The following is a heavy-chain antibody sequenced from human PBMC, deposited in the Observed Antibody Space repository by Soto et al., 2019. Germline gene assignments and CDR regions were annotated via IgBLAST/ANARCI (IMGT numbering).Heavy chain of an antibody. CDR1: GGSVSSGSYY. D-gene: IGHD3-22*01. J-gene: IGHJ4*02. Sequence: SETLSLTCTVSGGSVSSGSYYWSWIRQPPGKGLEWIGYIYYSGSTNYNPSLKSRVTISVDTSKNQFSLKLSSVTAADTAVYYCARDATYYYDSSGYYPSFDYWGQGTLVTVSS. CDR3: ARDATYYYDSSGYYPSFDY. V-gene: IGHV4-61*01. CDR2: IYYSGST.